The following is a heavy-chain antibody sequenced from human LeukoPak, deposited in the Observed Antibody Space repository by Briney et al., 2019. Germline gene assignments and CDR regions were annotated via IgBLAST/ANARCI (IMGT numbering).Heavy chain of an antibody. CDR3: ARDKSGTTQGDSDH. CDR1: GYTFTRYY. V-gene: IGHV1-46*01. CDR2: IDPSGGST. J-gene: IGHJ4*02. Sequence: ASVKVSCKASGYTFTRYYMHWVRQAPGQGLEWMGIIDPSGGSTSYAQKFQGRVTMTRDTSTSTVYMDLSSMRSEDTAVYYCARDKSGTTQGDSDHWGQGTLVTVSS. D-gene: IGHD1-1*01.